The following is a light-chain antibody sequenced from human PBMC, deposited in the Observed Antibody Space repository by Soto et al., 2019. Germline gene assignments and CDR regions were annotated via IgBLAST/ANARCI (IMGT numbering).Light chain of an antibody. CDR3: CSYAGSSSWV. Sequence: QSALPQPASVSGSPGQSITISCTGTSSDVGSYNLVSWYQQHPGKAPKLMIYDVSKWPSGVSNRFSGSKSGNTASLTISGLQAEDEADYYCCSYAGSSSWVFGGGTKLTVL. CDR2: DVS. CDR1: SSDVGSYNL. V-gene: IGLV2-23*02. J-gene: IGLJ3*02.